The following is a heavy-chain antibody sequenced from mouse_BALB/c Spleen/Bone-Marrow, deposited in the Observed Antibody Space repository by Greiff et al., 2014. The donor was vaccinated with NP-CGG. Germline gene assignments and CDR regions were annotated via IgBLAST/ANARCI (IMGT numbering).Heavy chain of an antibody. Sequence: VMLVESGPGLVAPSQSLSITCTVSGFSLSGYSVHWVRQPPGKGLEWLGMIWGGGSTDYNSALKSRLSISKDNSKSQVFLKMNSLQTDDTAMYYCARLYGNYGGYFDYWGQGTTLTVSS. J-gene: IGHJ2*01. V-gene: IGHV2-6-4*01. CDR2: IWGGGST. CDR1: GFSLSGYS. D-gene: IGHD2-10*02. CDR3: ARLYGNYGGYFDY.